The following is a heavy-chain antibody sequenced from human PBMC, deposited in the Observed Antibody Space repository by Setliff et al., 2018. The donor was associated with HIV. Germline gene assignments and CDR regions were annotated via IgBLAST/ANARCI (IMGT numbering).Heavy chain of an antibody. CDR3: ARQGPNSSHLHFFYYYAMDV. CDR1: GYDFATYW. J-gene: IGHJ6*02. V-gene: IGHV5-51*01. Sequence: PGESLNISCQVSGYDFATYWIGWVRQLPGKGLEWMGIMYPGESDIRYNPSFEGQVTISADKSTGTAYLQWSSLKVSDSGIYYCARQGPNSSHLHFFYYYAMDVWSQGTTVTVSS. CDR2: MYPGESDI.